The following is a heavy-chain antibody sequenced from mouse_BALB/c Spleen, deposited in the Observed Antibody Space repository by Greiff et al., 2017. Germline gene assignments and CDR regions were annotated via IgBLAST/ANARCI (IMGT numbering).Heavy chain of an antibody. V-gene: IGHV5-15*02. CDR1: GFTFSDYG. CDR3: ARVLRYYAMDY. D-gene: IGHD1-1*01. Sequence: DVMLVESGGGLVQPGGSRKLSCAASGFTFSDYGMAWVRQAPGKGPEWVAFISNLAYSIYYADTVTGRFTISRENAKNTLYLEMSSLRSEDTAMYYCARVLRYYAMDYWGQGTSVTVSS. CDR2: ISNLAYSI. J-gene: IGHJ4*01.